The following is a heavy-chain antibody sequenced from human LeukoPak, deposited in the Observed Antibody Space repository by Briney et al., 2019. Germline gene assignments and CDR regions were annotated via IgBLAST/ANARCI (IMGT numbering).Heavy chain of an antibody. CDR3: ARGYGAYGLFGD. CDR2: KKPDGIKT. J-gene: IGHJ4*01. D-gene: IGHD4-17*01. Sequence: PGGSLRLSCEASVFTFSAYWMSWVRQAPGKGLEWVANKKPDGIKTYYVDSVKGRFTISRDDAKNSLYLQMSGLRVEDTAVYYCARGYGAYGLFGDWGQGTLVTVSS. CDR1: VFTFSAYW. V-gene: IGHV3-7*04.